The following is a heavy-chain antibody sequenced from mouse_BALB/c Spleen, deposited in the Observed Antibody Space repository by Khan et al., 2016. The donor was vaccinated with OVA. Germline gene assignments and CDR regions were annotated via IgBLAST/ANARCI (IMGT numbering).Heavy chain of an antibody. V-gene: IGHV2-6-5*01. CDR1: GFSLNDYG. Sequence: QVQLKESGPGLVAPSQNLSITCTVSGFSLNDYGVSWIRQPPGKGLEWLGVIWGGGSTYYNSALKSRLSIPKDNSKSQVFLKMSSLQSDDTDSFYCAKGVWSYYYTLDYWGRGTSFTVSS. J-gene: IGHJ4*01. CDR2: IWGGGST. CDR3: AKGVWSYYYTLDY.